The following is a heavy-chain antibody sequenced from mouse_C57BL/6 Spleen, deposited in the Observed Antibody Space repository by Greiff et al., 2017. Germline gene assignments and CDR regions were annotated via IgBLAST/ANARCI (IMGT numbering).Heavy chain of an antibody. CDR1: GFNIKDDY. D-gene: IGHD2-4*01. CDR2: IDPENGDT. J-gene: IGHJ3*01. V-gene: IGHV14-4*01. CDR3: TKGMIKSLFAY. Sequence: VQLQQSGAELVRPGASVKLSCTASGFNIKDDYMHWVKQRPEQGLEWIGWIDPENGDTDYASKFQGKATITADTSSNTAYLQLSSLTSEDTAVYYCTKGMIKSLFAYWGQGTLVTVSA.